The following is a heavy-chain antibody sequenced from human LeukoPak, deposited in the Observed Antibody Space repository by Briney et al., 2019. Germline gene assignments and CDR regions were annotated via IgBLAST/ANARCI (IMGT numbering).Heavy chain of an antibody. Sequence: SETLSLTCSVYSGSFSGYYWSWVRQPPGKGLEWIGEINHSVGTNYNPSLKSRVTISVDTSKNQFSLKLSSVTAADTAVYYCARKQQLVLWFDPWGQGTLVTVSS. V-gene: IGHV4-34*01. D-gene: IGHD6-13*01. J-gene: IGHJ5*02. CDR2: INHSVGT. CDR3: ARKQQLVLWFDP. CDR1: SGSFSGYY.